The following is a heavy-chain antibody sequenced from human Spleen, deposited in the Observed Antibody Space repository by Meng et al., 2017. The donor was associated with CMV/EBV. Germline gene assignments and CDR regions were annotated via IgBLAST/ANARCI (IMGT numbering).Heavy chain of an antibody. CDR1: GFTFRSFW. CDR2: IYSGGSST. CDR3: AKWGGYCSSTSCSNWFDP. V-gene: IGHV3-23*03. Sequence: GGSLRLSCAASGFTFRSFWMHWVRQAPGKGLEWVSVIYSGGSSTYYADSVKGRFTISRDNSKNTLYLQMNSLRAEDTAVYYCAKWGGYCSSTSCSNWFDPWGQGTLVTVSS. J-gene: IGHJ5*02. D-gene: IGHD2-2*01.